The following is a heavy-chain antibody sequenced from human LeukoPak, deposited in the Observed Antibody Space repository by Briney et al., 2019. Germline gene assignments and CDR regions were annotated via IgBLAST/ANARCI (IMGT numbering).Heavy chain of an antibody. V-gene: IGHV1-8*01. Sequence: ASVKVSCTASGYTFTSYDINWVRQATGQGLEWMGWMNPNSGNTGYAQKFQGRVTMTRNTSISTAYMELSSLRSEDTAVYYCARGGIGYSSSWYWGAEYFQHWGQGTLVTVSS. J-gene: IGHJ1*01. CDR2: MNPNSGNT. CDR1: GYTFTSYD. CDR3: ARGGIGYSSSWYWGAEYFQH. D-gene: IGHD6-13*01.